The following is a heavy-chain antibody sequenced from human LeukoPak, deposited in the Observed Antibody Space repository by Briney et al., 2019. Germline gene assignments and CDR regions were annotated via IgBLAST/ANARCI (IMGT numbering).Heavy chain of an antibody. CDR2: IYYSGST. CDR1: GGSISSSSYY. CDR3: ATDKSSGYH. D-gene: IGHD3-22*01. Sequence: SETLSLTCTVSGGSISSSSYYWGWIRQPPGKGPEWIGSIYYSGSTYYNPSLKSRVTISADTSKNQFSLKLSSVTAADTAVYYCATDKSSGYHWGQGTLVTVSS. J-gene: IGHJ4*02. V-gene: IGHV4-39*02.